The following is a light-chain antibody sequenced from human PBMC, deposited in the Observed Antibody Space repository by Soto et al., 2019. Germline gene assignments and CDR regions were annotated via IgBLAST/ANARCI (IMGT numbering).Light chain of an antibody. CDR1: QSVSSSY. J-gene: IGKJ3*01. CDR2: GAS. Sequence: EIVLTQSPGTLSLSPGERATLSCRASQSVSSSYLAWYQQKPGQAPRLLIYGASSRATGIPDRFSGSGSGTDLALTISRLEPEDFAVYYCQQYGSSIFTFGAGTKVDIK. CDR3: QQYGSSIFT. V-gene: IGKV3-20*01.